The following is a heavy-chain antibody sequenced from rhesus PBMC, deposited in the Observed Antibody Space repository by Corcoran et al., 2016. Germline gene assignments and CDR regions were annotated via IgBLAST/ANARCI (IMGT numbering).Heavy chain of an antibody. CDR3: AGNSGSLYYFDY. Sequence: EVQLVPSGAEVKTPGASGKVSCKVSGYPFTELSMDWVRPAPGKGLEWMGGVDPVYGKIIDAEKFQGRVTMTEDTSTDTAYMELSSLRSEDTAVYYCAGNSGSLYYFDYWGQGVLVTVSS. V-gene: IGHV1-156*01. J-gene: IGHJ4*01. CDR1: GYPFTELS. D-gene: IGHD6-25*01. CDR2: VDPVYGKI.